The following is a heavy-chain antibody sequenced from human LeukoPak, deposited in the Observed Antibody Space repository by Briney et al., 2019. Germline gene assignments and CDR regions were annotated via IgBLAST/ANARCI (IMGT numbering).Heavy chain of an antibody. CDR3: TREAVATGYGYD. CDR1: GFTVSSNY. D-gene: IGHD3-16*01. Sequence: ETGGSLRLSCAASGFTVSSNYMSWVRQAPGKGLEWVSAISSGGDRTYYVDSVVGRFTISRDNSKNMLLLHMSSLRAEDAAMYYCTREAVATGYGYDWGQGTLVTVSS. V-gene: IGHV3-53*01. CDR2: ISSGGDRT. J-gene: IGHJ4*02.